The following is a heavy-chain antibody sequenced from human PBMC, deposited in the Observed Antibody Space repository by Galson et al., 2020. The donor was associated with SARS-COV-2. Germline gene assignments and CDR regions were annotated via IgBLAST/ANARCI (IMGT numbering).Heavy chain of an antibody. J-gene: IGHJ4*02. CDR2: ISSDGSNS. D-gene: IGHD1-26*01. V-gene: IGHV3-30*04. CDR1: AFTFSNYV. CDR3: ARGGEWELPYYFDY. Sequence: GGSLRLSCAASAFTFSNYVIHWVRQAPGKGPEWVAVISSDGSNSFYADSLKGRFTISRDNSKSTLYLQMNSLRAEDTAVYYCARGGEWELPYYFDYWGQGTLVTVSS.